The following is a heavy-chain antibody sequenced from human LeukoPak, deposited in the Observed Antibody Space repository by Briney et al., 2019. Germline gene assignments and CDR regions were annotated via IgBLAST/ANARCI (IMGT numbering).Heavy chain of an antibody. D-gene: IGHD1-1*01. CDR3: ARAIYNNSPDY. V-gene: IGHV3-74*01. CDR2: IERDGSST. Sequence: GGSLRLSCAASRFTFSNYWMLWVRQAPGKGLVWVSRIERDGSSTRYADPVKGRFLMSRDNAKNTLDLQMNSLRAEDTAVYYCARAIYNNSPDYWGQGVLVTVSS. CDR1: RFTFSNYW. J-gene: IGHJ4*02.